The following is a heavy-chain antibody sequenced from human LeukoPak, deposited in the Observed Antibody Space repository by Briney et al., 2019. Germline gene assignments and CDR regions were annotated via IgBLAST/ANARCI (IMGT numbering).Heavy chain of an antibody. CDR2: INPDTGGT. V-gene: IGHV1-2*02. CDR1: GYTFTSYA. D-gene: IGHD3-22*01. J-gene: IGHJ4*02. CDR3: ARGPRYYYDRSGYHF. Sequence: ASVKVSCKASGYTFTSYAMNWVRQAPGQGLEWMGWINPDTGGTNYAQNFQGSITMTRDTSISTAYMELNRLRSDDTAVYYCARGPRYYYDRSGYHFWGQGTLVTVSS.